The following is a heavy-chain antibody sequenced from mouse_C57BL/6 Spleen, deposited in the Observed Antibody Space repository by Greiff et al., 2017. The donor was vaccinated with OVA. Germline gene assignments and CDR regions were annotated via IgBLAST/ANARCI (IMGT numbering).Heavy chain of an antibody. CDR1: GYTFTSYW. V-gene: IGHV1-61*01. J-gene: IGHJ4*01. Sequence: VQLQQSGAELVRPGSSVKLSCKASGYTFTSYWMDWVKQRPGQGLEWIGNIYPSDSETHYNQKFKDKATLTVDKSSSTAYMQLSSLTSEDSAVYYCAREGHYYGPYAMDYWGQGTSVTVSS. CDR3: AREGHYYGPYAMDY. CDR2: IYPSDSET. D-gene: IGHD1-1*01.